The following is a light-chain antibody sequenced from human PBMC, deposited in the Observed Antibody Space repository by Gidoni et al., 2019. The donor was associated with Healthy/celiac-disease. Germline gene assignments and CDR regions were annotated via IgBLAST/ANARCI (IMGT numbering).Light chain of an antibody. Sequence: IVLPPSPGPLSLSPGERAPLSCRASQSVNSNSFAWYPPNPGQAPRLLLYGASSRATGIPDRFSGSGSGTDFTLTISRLEPEDFAVYYCQQYGSSPITFGQGTRLETK. V-gene: IGKV3-20*01. CDR2: GAS. J-gene: IGKJ5*01. CDR1: QSVNSNS. CDR3: QQYGSSPIT.